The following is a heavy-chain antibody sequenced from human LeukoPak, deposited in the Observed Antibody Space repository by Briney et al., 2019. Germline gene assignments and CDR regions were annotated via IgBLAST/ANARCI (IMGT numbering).Heavy chain of an antibody. Sequence: SETLSLTCAVSGASLSGSPFYWGWIRQPPGKGLEWIANIFYSGNTFYNPSLRSRVTISIDTSKNQFSLNVSSVTAADTTVYYCARHYYGSSQIDYWGQGTLVTVSS. CDR3: ARHYYGSSQIDY. CDR1: GASLSGSPFY. CDR2: IFYSGNT. V-gene: IGHV4-39*01. D-gene: IGHD3-10*01. J-gene: IGHJ4*02.